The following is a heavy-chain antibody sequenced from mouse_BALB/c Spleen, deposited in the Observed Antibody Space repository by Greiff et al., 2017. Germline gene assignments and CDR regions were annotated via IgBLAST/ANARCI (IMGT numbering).Heavy chain of an antibody. D-gene: IGHD2-4*01. J-gene: IGHJ4*01. CDR3: ARSRVITGGYAMDY. V-gene: IGHV5-17*02. CDR2: ISSGSSTI. Sequence: EVQGVESGGGLVQPGGSRKLSCAASGFTFSSFGMHWVRQAPEKGLEWVAYISSGSSTIYYADTVKGRFTISRDNPKNTLFLQMTSLRSEDTAMYYCARSRVITGGYAMDYWGQGTSVTVSS. CDR1: GFTFSSFG.